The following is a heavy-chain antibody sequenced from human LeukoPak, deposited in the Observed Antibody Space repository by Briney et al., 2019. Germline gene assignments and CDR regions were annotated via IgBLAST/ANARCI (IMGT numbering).Heavy chain of an antibody. V-gene: IGHV3-30-3*01. D-gene: IGHD5-18*01. CDR1: GFTFNTYS. J-gene: IGHJ4*02. CDR3: AKDLQDTAMVPHFDY. Sequence: PGRSLRLSCAASGFTFNTYSIHWVRQAPGKGLEWVAIISSYGNIKYYSDSVQGRFTIFRDNSRNTLYLQMNSLRAEDTAVYYCAKDLQDTAMVPHFDYWGQGTLVTVSS. CDR2: ISSYGNIK.